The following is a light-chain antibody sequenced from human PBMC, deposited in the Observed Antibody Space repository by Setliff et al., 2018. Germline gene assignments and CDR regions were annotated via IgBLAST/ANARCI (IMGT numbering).Light chain of an antibody. CDR2: DVS. Sequence: QSALTQHASVSGSPGQSITISCTGTSSDVGGYNYVSWYQQHPGKAPKLMIYDVSNRPSGVSTRFSASKSGNTASLTISGLQAEDEADYYCSSYTSTSTYVFGTGTKVTVL. CDR3: SSYTSTSTYV. V-gene: IGLV2-14*03. J-gene: IGLJ1*01. CDR1: SSDVGGYNY.